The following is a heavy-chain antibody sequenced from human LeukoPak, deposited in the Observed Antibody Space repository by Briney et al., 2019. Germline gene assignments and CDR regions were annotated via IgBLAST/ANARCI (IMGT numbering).Heavy chain of an antibody. V-gene: IGHV3-66*01. CDR2: IYSGGST. D-gene: IGHD2-2*01. CDR3: ARDQGSSRYYFDY. Sequence: GGSLRLSCAASGFTLSDYSMNWVRQAPGKGLEWVSVIYSGGSTYYADSVKGRFTISRDNSKNTLYLQMNSLRAEDTAVYYCARDQGSSRYYFDYWGQGTLVTVSS. CDR1: GFTLSDYS. J-gene: IGHJ4*02.